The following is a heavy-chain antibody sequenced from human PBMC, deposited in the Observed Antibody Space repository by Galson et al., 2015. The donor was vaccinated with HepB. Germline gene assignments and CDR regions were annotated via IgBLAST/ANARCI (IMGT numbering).Heavy chain of an antibody. J-gene: IGHJ5*02. CDR3: ARGALVVAVGATQNNWFDP. CDR2: INPSNGNT. V-gene: IGHV1-18*01. D-gene: IGHD2-15*01. CDR1: RYTFTKFG. Sequence: SVKVSCKAYRYTFTKFGISWVRQAPGQGLEWMGWINPSNGNTNYAQKFQGRVIMTTDTSTSTAYMELRSLRSDDTAVYYCARGALVVAVGATQNNWFDPWGRGTLVTVSS.